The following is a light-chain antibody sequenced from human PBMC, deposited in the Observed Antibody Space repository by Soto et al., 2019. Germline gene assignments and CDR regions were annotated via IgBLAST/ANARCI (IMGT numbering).Light chain of an antibody. CDR3: TSYTSSSTLDV. CDR2: EVS. J-gene: IGLJ1*01. V-gene: IGLV2-14*01. CDR1: SSDVGGYNY. Sequence: QSALTQPASVSGSPGQSITISCTGTSSDVGGYNYVSWHQQHPGKAPKLMIYEVSNRPSGVSNRFSGSKSGHTASLTISGLQSEDEADYFCTSYTSSSTLDVFGTVTKLTVL.